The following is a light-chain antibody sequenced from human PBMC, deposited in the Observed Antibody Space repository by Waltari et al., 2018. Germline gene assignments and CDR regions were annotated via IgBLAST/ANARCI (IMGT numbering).Light chain of an antibody. Sequence: EIVLTQSQSTLSLSPGERATLSCRASQSVGRFLAWYQQKPGQAPRLLVYHASIRATGIPGRFSGSGAGTDFSLTISGLEPEDFAVYYCQKYVNLPATFGQGTKVEIK. J-gene: IGKJ1*01. CDR3: QKYVNLPAT. CDR1: QSVGRF. CDR2: HAS. V-gene: IGKV3-20*01.